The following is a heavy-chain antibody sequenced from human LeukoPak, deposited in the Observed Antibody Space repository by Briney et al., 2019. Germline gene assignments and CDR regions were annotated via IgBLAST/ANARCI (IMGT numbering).Heavy chain of an antibody. CDR3: ARDLLGIAVAGPDLYYFDY. J-gene: IGHJ4*02. Sequence: ASVKVSCKASGYTFTGYYMHWVRQAPGQGLEWMGWINPNSGGTNYALKFQGRVTMTRDTSISTAYMELSRLRSDDTAVYYCARDLLGIAVAGPDLYYFDYWGQGTLVTVSS. D-gene: IGHD6-19*01. CDR1: GYTFTGYY. V-gene: IGHV1-2*02. CDR2: INPNSGGT.